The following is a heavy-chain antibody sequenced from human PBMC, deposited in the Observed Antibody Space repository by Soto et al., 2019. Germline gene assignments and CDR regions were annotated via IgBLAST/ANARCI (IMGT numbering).Heavy chain of an antibody. D-gene: IGHD2-2*01. J-gene: IGHJ6*02. V-gene: IGHV4-4*02. CDR3: ARVLSSYGYYYYGMDV. CDR2: IYHSGST. CDR1: GGSISSSNW. Sequence: SETLSLTCAVSGGSISSSNWWSWVRQPPGKGLEWIGEIYHSGSTNYNPSLKSRVTISVDKSKNQFSLKLSSVTAADTAVFYCARVLSSYGYYYYGMDVWGQGTTVTVSS.